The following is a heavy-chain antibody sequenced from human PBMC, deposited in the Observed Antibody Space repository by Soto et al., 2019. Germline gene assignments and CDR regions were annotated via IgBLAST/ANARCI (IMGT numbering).Heavy chain of an antibody. CDR1: GGSFSKYS. J-gene: IGHJ4*02. CDR2: IIPISVTT. D-gene: IGHD5-18*01. Sequence: SVKVSCKTSGGSFSKYSISWLRQAPGQGLEWMGGIIPISVTTHYAQRFQGRVTITADDLTTTSYMEVSSLKFEDTAVYYCAASRWIQLWTADFWGQGTRVTVSS. CDR3: AASRWIQLWTADF. V-gene: IGHV1-69*13.